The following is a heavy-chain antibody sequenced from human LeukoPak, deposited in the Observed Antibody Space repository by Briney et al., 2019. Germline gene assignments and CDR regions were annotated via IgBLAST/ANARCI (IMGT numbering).Heavy chain of an antibody. CDR3: ARGRDGSWFDY. CDR2: ISYDGSNK. D-gene: IGHD5-24*01. J-gene: IGHJ4*02. V-gene: IGHV3-30-3*01. Sequence: KAGGSLRLSCAASGLIFSNYWMTWVRQAPGKGLEWVAVISYDGSNKYYADSVKGRFTISRDYSENTLFLHMNSLRAEDTAVYYCARGRDGSWFDYWGQGTLVTVSS. CDR1: GLIFSNYW.